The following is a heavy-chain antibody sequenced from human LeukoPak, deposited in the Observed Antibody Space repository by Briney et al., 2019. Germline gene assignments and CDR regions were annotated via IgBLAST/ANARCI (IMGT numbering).Heavy chain of an antibody. D-gene: IGHD2-15*01. Sequence: PGGSLRLSCAASGFTFSSYSMNWVRQAPGKGLEWVSSISGSSSYIYYADSVKGRFTISRDNAKNSLYLQMNSLRAEDTAVYYCVLLVVGTVRVGWGQGTLVTVSS. CDR3: VLLVVGTVRVG. CDR2: ISGSSSYI. J-gene: IGHJ4*02. V-gene: IGHV3-21*01. CDR1: GFTFSSYS.